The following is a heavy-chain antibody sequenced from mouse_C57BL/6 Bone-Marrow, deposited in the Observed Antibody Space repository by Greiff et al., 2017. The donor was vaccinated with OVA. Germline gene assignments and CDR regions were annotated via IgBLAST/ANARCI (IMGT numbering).Heavy chain of an antibody. J-gene: IGHJ1*03. D-gene: IGHD1-1*01. V-gene: IGHV3-5*01. CDR3: ARDYYGSRHWYFDV. CDR2: IYYSGTI. Sequence: EVQLQESGPGLVKPSQTVFLTCTVTGISITTGNYRWSWIRQFPGNKLEWIGYIYYSGTITYNPSLTSRTTITRDTPKNQFFLEMNSLTAEDTATYYGARDYYGSRHWYFDVWGTGTTVTVSS. CDR1: GISITTGNYR.